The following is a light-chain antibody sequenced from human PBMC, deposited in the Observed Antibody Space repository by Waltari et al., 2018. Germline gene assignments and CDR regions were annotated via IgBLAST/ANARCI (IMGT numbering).Light chain of an antibody. Sequence: EIVMTQSPATLSVSPGERATLSCRARQSVSSNLAWYLQKPGQAPRLLIYGASTRATGIPARFGGSGSGTEFTLTISSLQSEDFAVYYCQQYNSWPRTFGQGTKVEI. J-gene: IGKJ1*01. CDR3: QQYNSWPRT. CDR2: GAS. V-gene: IGKV3-15*01. CDR1: QSVSSN.